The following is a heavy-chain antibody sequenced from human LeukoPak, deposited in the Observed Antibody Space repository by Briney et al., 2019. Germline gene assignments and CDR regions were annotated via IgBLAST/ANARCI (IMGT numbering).Heavy chain of an antibody. V-gene: IGHV3-23*01. CDR2: FGHNGGIT. CDR1: GFTFNYYG. D-gene: IGHD3-3*01. Sequence: PGGSLRLSCAASGFTFNYYGLGWVRQAPGKGLEWVSGFGHNGGITYSDSVKGRFTISRDNSKNTLFLQMNSLRADDTAVYFCAKQAGWGGYFSFLPFDFWGRGTLVTVSS. J-gene: IGHJ4*02. CDR3: AKQAGWGGYFSFLPFDF.